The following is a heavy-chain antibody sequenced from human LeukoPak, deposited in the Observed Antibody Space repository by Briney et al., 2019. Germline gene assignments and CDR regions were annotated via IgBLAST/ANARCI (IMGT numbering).Heavy chain of an antibody. D-gene: IGHD3-22*01. CDR3: ARVRSPDSSGYYAFDI. J-gene: IGHJ3*02. CDR1: GYTFTSYG. CDR2: ISAYNGNT. Sequence: ASVKVSCKASGYTFTSYGISWVRQAPGQGLEWMGWISAYNGNTNYAQKLQGRVTMTTDTSTSTAYMELRSLRSDDTAVYYCARVRSPDSSGYYAFDIWGQGTMVTVSS. V-gene: IGHV1-18*01.